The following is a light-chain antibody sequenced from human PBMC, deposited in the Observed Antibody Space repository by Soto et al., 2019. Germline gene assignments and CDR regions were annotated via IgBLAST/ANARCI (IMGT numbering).Light chain of an antibody. CDR3: QQYGASPWT. J-gene: IGKJ1*01. Sequence: EIVLTQSPATLSLSPGERATLSCRASQSVSSYLAWYQQKPGQAPRLLIYDASNRATGIPARFSGSGSGTDFTLTISSLEPEDFAVYYCQQYGASPWTFGKGTKVDIK. CDR2: DAS. V-gene: IGKV3-11*01. CDR1: QSVSSY.